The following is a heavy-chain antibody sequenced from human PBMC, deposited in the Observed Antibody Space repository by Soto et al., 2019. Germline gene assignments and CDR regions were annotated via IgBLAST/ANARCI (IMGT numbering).Heavy chain of an antibody. J-gene: IGHJ3*02. Sequence: DVQLLESGGDLVQPGGSLRISCAASGFTFSTYSMTWLRQAPGKGLQWVSTISNSGGSTYYIDSVKGRFTISRDNYKNTLYLQMNSLRAEDTAVYYCAKDWTSIWGQGTMVTVSS. CDR3: AKDWTSI. CDR2: ISNSGGST. CDR1: GFTFSTYS. V-gene: IGHV3-23*01. D-gene: IGHD3-3*01.